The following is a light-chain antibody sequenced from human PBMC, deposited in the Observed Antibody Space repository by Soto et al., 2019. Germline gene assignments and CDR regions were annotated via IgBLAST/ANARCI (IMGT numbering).Light chain of an antibody. Sequence: QSVLTQPASVSGSPGQSITISCTGTSSDVGEYNYVSWYQQHPGKVPKLLIYEVRNRPSGVSSRFSGAKSGNTASLTISGLQAEDEADYYCCSYTSTSTLWVFGGGTKVTVL. CDR2: EVR. CDR3: CSYTSTSTLWV. CDR1: SSDVGEYNY. J-gene: IGLJ3*02. V-gene: IGLV2-14*01.